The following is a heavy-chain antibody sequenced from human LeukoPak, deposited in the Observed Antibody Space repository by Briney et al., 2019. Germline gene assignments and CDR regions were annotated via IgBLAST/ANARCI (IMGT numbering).Heavy chain of an antibody. CDR3: ASSSGFDWLSATPYYYYGMDV. CDR2: IDPSDSYT. J-gene: IGHJ6*04. V-gene: IGHV5-10-1*01. CDR1: GYSFTSYW. Sequence: GESLQISCKGSGYSFTSYWISWVRQMPGKGLEWMGRIDPSDSYTNYSPSFQGHVTISADKSISTAYLQWSSLKASDTAMYYCASSSGFDWLSATPYYYYGMDVWGKGTTVTVSS. D-gene: IGHD3-9*01.